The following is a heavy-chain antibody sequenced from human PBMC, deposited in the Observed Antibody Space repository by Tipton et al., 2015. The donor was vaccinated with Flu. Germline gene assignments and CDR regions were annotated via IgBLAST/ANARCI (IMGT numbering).Heavy chain of an antibody. Sequence: SLRLSCAASGFTFSSYSMNWVRQAPGKGLEWVSYISSSSSTIYYADSVKGRFTISRDNAKNSLYLQMNSLRAEDTAVYYCARDGDFWSGYHDAFDIWGQGTMVTVSS. D-gene: IGHD3-3*01. V-gene: IGHV3-48*01. J-gene: IGHJ3*02. CDR2: ISSSSSTI. CDR3: ARDGDFWSGYHDAFDI. CDR1: GFTFSSYS.